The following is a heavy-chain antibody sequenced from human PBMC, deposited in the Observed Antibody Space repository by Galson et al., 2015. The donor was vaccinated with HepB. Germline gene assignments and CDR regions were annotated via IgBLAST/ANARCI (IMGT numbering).Heavy chain of an antibody. CDR2: ISSSSTTI. CDR1: TFIFSTYS. CDR3: TRMGDLSGYSSS. J-gene: IGHJ4*02. D-gene: IGHD6-13*01. V-gene: IGHV3-48*04. Sequence: SCAASTFIFSTYSMNWVRQAPGKGLEWVSYISSSSTTIYYADSVKGRFTISRDNAKNSLYLQMNSLRAEDTAVYYCTRMGDLSGYSSSWGQGTLVTVSS.